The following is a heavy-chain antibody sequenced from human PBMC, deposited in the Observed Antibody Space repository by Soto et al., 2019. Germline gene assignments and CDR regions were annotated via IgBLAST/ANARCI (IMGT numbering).Heavy chain of an antibody. J-gene: IGHJ4*02. CDR1: GGSISSYY. CDR2: IYYSGST. V-gene: IGHV4-59*08. Sequence: SETLSLTCTVSGGSISSYYWSWIRQPPGKGLEWIGYIYYSGSTNYNPSLKSRVSISVDTSKNQFSLKLSSVTAADTAVYYCARQDYSSGYDYWGQGTLVTVSS. D-gene: IGHD6-19*01. CDR3: ARQDYSSGYDY.